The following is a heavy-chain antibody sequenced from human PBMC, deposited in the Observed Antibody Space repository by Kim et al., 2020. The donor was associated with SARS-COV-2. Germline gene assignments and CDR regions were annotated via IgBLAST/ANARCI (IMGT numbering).Heavy chain of an antibody. V-gene: IGHV4-4*07. CDR2: IYTSGST. CDR3: ARDLVNSYSNYGRGDAFDI. J-gene: IGHJ3*02. CDR1: GGSISSYY. D-gene: IGHD4-4*01. Sequence: SETLSLTCTVSGGSISSYYWSWIRQPAGKGLEWIGRIYTSGSTNYNPSLKSRVTMSVDTSKNQFSLKLSSVTAADTAVYYCARDLVNSYSNYGRGDAFDIWGQGTMVTVSS.